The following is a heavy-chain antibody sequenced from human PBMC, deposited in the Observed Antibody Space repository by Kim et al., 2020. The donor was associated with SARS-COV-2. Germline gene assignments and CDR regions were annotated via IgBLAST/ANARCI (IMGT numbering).Heavy chain of an antibody. D-gene: IGHD2-8*02. CDR3: ASPSGTGAFDI. CDR2: ISYDGSNK. V-gene: IGHV3-30-3*01. J-gene: IGHJ3*02. CDR1: GFTFSSYA. Sequence: GGSLRLSCAASGFTFSSYAMHWVRQAPGKGLEWVAVISYDGSNKYYADSVKGRFTISRDNSKNTLYLQMNSLRAEDTAVYYCASPSGTGAFDIWGQGTMVTVSS.